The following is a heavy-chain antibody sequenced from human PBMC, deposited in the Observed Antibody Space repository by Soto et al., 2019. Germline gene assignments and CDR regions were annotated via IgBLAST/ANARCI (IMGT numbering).Heavy chain of an antibody. CDR3: ARVPVVVVPAAIRGFYYYGMDV. CDR1: GGTFSSYA. V-gene: IGHV1-69*06. D-gene: IGHD2-2*02. J-gene: IGHJ6*02. CDR2: IIPIFGTA. Sequence: SVKVSCKASGGTFSSYAISWVRQAPGQGLEWMGGIIPIFGTANYAQKFQGRVTITADKSTSTAYMELSSLRSEDTAVYYCARVPVVVVPAAIRGFYYYGMDVWGQGTAVTVSS.